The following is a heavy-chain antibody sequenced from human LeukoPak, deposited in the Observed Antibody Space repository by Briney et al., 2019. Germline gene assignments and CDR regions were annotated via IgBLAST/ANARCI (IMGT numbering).Heavy chain of an antibody. D-gene: IGHD3-10*01. CDR2: IYSGGST. CDR3: ARDLGGDFDY. V-gene: IGHV3-66*01. J-gene: IGHJ4*02. Sequence: PSETLSLTCAVYGGSFSGYYWSWVRQAPGKGLEWVSVIYSGGSTYYADSVKGRFTISRDNSKNTLYLQMNSLRAEDTAVYYCARDLGGDFDYWGQGTLVTVSS. CDR1: GGSFSGYY.